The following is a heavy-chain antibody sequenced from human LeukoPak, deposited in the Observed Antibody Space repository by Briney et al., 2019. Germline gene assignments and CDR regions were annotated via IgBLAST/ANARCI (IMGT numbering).Heavy chain of an antibody. CDR3: AGEDNSSGYRPFDI. D-gene: IGHD3-22*01. J-gene: IGHJ3*02. CDR2: INPNNGGT. V-gene: IGHV1-2*06. CDR1: GYTFTGYY. Sequence: ASVKVSCKASGYTFTGYYIHWVRQAPGQGLEWMGRINPNNGGTNYAQKFQGRVTMTRDMSMSTAYMELSRLGSVDTAVYYCAGEDNSSGYRPFDIWGRGTMVTVPS.